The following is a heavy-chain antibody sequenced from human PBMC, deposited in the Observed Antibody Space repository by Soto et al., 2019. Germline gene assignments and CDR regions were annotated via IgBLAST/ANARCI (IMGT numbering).Heavy chain of an antibody. CDR1: GYTFTSYA. Sequence: GASVKVSCKASGYTFTSYAMHWVRQAPGQRLEWMGWINAGNGNTKYSQKFQGRVTITRDTSASTAYMELSSLRSEDTAVYYCAREALGYCSSTSCYRPGGYWGQGTLVTVSS. CDR3: AREALGYCSSTSCYRPGGY. V-gene: IGHV1-3*01. CDR2: INAGNGNT. J-gene: IGHJ4*02. D-gene: IGHD2-2*01.